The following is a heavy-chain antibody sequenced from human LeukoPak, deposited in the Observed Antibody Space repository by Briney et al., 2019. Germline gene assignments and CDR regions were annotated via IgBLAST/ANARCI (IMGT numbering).Heavy chain of an antibody. J-gene: IGHJ4*02. CDR2: IHYTGAT. D-gene: IGHD3-9*01. CDR1: GGSITGYY. Sequence: SETLSLTCAVYGGSITGYYWSWIRQTPGRGLERVGEIHYTGATSYNPSLKSRATISTDTSKNQFSLRLSSVTAADTAAYYCARGNILTGYCFDFWGQGALVTVSS. V-gene: IGHV4-34*01. CDR3: ARGNILTGYCFDF.